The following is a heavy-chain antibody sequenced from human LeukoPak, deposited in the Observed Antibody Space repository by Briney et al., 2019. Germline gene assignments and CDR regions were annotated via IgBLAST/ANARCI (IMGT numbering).Heavy chain of an antibody. CDR2: ISSSGSTI. J-gene: IGHJ4*02. CDR3: ARTPGIAAAEPPEYYFDY. Sequence: QPGGSLRLSCAASGFTFSSYEMNWVRQAPGQGLEWVSCISSSGSTIYYADSVKSRFTISRDNTNNSLYLQMNSLRAEDTAVYYCARTPGIAAAEPPEYYFDYWGQGTLDTVSS. D-gene: IGHD6-13*01. V-gene: IGHV3-48*03. CDR1: GFTFSSYE.